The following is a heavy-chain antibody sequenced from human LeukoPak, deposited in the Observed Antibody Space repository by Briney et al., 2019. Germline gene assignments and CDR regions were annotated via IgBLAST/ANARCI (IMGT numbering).Heavy chain of an antibody. CDR3: AKDPETYSTVRNDY. J-gene: IGHJ4*02. V-gene: IGHV4-4*08. CDR2: VYNSGDT. CDR1: GGSTSSDY. D-gene: IGHD4-17*01. Sequence: PSETLSLTCTVSGGSTSSDYWSWIRQSPGKGLEWVGYVYNSGDTGKNPSLKSRVTILLDTSKNQCSLKLTSVSAADTAVYYCAKDPETYSTVRNDYWGQGTLVTVSS.